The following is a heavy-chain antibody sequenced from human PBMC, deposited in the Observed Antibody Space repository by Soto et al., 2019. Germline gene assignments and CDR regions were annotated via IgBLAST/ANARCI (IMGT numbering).Heavy chain of an antibody. CDR1: GFTVSSNY. CDR2: IYAGGST. V-gene: IGHV3-66*01. J-gene: IGHJ4*02. D-gene: IGHD3-22*01. CDR3: VREKVTMIVGFYYFDY. Sequence: EMQLVESGGGLVQPGGSLRLSCAASGFTVSSNYMSWVRQAPGKGLEWVSVIYAGGSTHYADSVEGRFTISRDNSNNTLYLQRNSLRAEDTAVYYCVREKVTMIVGFYYFDYWGQGTRVTVSS.